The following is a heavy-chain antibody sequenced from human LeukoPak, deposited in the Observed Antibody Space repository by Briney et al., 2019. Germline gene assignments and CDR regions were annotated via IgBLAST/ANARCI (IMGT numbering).Heavy chain of an antibody. V-gene: IGHV1-46*01. CDR1: GYTFTSYY. D-gene: IGHD3-10*01. J-gene: IGHJ4*02. CDR2: INPSGGST. CDR3: ARAWDTMVRGVIIGY. Sequence: ASVKVSCKASGYTFTSYYMHWVRQAPGQGLEWMGIINPSGGSTSYAQKFQGRVTMTRDTSTSTVYMGLSSLRSEDTAVYYCARAWDTMVRGVIIGYWGQGTLVTVSS.